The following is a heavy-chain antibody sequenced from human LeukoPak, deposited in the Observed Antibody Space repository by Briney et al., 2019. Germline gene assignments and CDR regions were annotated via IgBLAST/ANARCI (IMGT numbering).Heavy chain of an antibody. CDR3: ATLYSGWYYFDY. D-gene: IGHD6-19*01. CDR2: INPNSGGT. CDR1: GYTFTGYY. V-gene: IGHV1-2*06. J-gene: IGHJ4*02. Sequence: ASVTVSCKASGYTFTGYYMHWVRQAPGQGLEWMGRINPNSGGTNYAQKFQGRVTMTRDTSISTAYMELSRLRSDDTAVYYCATLYSGWYYFDYWGQGTLVTVSS.